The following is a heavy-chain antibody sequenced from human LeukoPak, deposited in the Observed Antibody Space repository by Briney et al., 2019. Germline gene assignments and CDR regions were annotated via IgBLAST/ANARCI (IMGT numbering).Heavy chain of an antibody. CDR3: AKDGDSSSGMPAAGPDY. CDR1: GFTVSSNY. D-gene: IGHD6-13*01. CDR2: IYSGGST. Sequence: GGSLRLSCAASGFTVSSNYMNWVRQAPGKGLEWVSIIYSGGSTYYADSVKGRFTISRDNSKNTLYLQMNSLRVEDTAVYYCAKDGDSSSGMPAAGPDYWGQGTLVTVSS. V-gene: IGHV3-66*01. J-gene: IGHJ4*02.